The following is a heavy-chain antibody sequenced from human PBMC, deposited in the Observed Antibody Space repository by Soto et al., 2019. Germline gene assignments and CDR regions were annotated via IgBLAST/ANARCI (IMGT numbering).Heavy chain of an antibody. CDR3: ARHDDFGRFYYRSGSSSFQY. J-gene: IGHJ4*02. CDR2: IYYTGDT. V-gene: IGHV4-59*08. D-gene: IGHD3-10*01. Sequence: SETLSLTCSVSGDYISSYYWSWIRQPPGKGLEWIGYIYYTGDTNYNPSLKSRVTIEVDSSKNQFSLMLRSVTAADTAVYYCARHDDFGRFYYRSGSSSFQYRGQGALVTVSS. CDR1: GDYISSYY.